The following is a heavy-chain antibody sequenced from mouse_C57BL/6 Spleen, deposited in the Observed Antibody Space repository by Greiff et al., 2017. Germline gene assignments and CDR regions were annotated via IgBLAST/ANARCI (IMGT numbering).Heavy chain of an antibody. CDR2: IYHRSGNT. J-gene: IGHJ3*01. Sequence: VKLMESGAELARPGASVKLSCKASGYTFTSYGISWVKQRTGQGLEWIGEIYHRSGNTYYNEKFKGKATLTADKSSSTAYMELRSLTSEDSAVYFCAREGIITWDWFAYWGQGTLVTVSA. V-gene: IGHV1-81*01. CDR1: GYTFTSYG. D-gene: IGHD1-1*01. CDR3: AREGIITWDWFAY.